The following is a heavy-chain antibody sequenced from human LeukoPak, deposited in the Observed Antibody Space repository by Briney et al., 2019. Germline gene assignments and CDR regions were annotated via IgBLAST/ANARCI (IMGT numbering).Heavy chain of an antibody. J-gene: IGHJ4*02. D-gene: IGHD5-18*01. CDR3: AREYSAMVIYY. V-gene: IGHV3-7*01. CDR1: GFTFSSHR. Sequence: PGGSLRLSCAASGFTFSSHRMNWVRQAPGKGLEWVANIKQDGSEKYYVDSVKGRFTISRDNAKNSLFLQMNSLRAEDTAVYYCAREYSAMVIYYWGQGTLVTVSS. CDR2: IKQDGSEK.